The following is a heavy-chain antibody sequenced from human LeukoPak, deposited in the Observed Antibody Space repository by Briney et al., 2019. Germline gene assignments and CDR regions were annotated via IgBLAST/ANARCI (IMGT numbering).Heavy chain of an antibody. V-gene: IGHV3-23*01. D-gene: IGHD3-22*01. J-gene: IGHJ4*02. CDR3: SHDDNYLHSSGYLIPFDY. CDR1: GFTLSRSA. CDR2: ISGNGQQT. Sequence: GGSLRLSCSVSGFTLSRSAITWDRQLPGGGLEWVSSISGNGQQTYYGDSVKGRFSVSRDNSQNTCNLQMESLRAGDSALYYYSHDDNYLHSSGYLIPFDYWGQGTLVTVSS.